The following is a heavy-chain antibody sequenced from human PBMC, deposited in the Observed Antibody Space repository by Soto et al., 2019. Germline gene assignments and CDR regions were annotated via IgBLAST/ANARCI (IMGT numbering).Heavy chain of an antibody. CDR3: AASCVACGGFNYYGMDV. CDR1: GGSISSGGYY. D-gene: IGHD2-21*01. CDR2: IYYSGTT. Sequence: QVQLQESGPGLVKPSQTLSLTCTVSGGSISSGGYYWYWIRQHPGKGLEWIGYIYYSGTTYYNPSLKSRVTISVDTSKNQFSLKLSSVTAADTPVYYCAASCVACGGFNYYGMDVWGQGTTVTVSS. V-gene: IGHV4-31*03. J-gene: IGHJ6*02.